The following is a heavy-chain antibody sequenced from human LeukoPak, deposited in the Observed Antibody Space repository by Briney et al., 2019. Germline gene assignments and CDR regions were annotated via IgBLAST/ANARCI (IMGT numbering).Heavy chain of an antibody. Sequence: SETLSLTCTVSGGSISSTSYYWGWIRQPPGKGLEWIERVYHTGTTYYNPSLKSRVTISAHTPKTHFSLKRGPLTAADTVLYYCAGHSVGVSTFDPWGQGTLVTVSS. CDR1: GGSISSTSYY. J-gene: IGHJ5*02. CDR3: AGHSVGVSTFDP. CDR2: VYHTGTT. V-gene: IGHV4-39*01. D-gene: IGHD1-26*01.